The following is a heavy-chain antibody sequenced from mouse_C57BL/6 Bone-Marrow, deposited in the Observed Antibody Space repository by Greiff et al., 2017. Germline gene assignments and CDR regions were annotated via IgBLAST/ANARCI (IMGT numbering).Heavy chain of an antibody. J-gene: IGHJ3*01. CDR1: GFTFSSYA. V-gene: IGHV5-4*03. CDR2: ISDGGSYT. Sequence: EVQLVESGGGLVKPGGSLKLSCAASGFTFSSYAMSWVRQTPEKRLEWVATISDGGSYTYYPDNVKGRFTISRDNAKNNLYLQMSHLKSEDTAMYYCARRDSSGYWFAYWGQGTLVTVSA. CDR3: ARRDSSGYWFAY. D-gene: IGHD3-2*02.